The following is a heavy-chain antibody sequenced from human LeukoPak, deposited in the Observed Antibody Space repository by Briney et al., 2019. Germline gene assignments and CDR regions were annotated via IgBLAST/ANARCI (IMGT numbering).Heavy chain of an antibody. V-gene: IGHV5-51*01. CDR1: GYSFTTYW. CDR3: AREPDSSGYSFDY. D-gene: IGHD3-22*01. Sequence: GESLKISCKGSGYSFTTYWIGWVRQMPGKGLEWMGIIYPGDSDTRYSPSFQGQVTISADKSISTAYLQWSSLKTSDTAMYYCAREPDSSGYSFDYWDQGTLVTVSS. CDR2: IYPGDSDT. J-gene: IGHJ4*02.